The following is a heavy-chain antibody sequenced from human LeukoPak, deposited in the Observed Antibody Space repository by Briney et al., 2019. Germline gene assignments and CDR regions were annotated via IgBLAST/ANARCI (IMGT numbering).Heavy chain of an antibody. CDR2: IYPGDSDT. V-gene: IGHV5-51*01. CDR1: GYSFTSYW. J-gene: IGHJ5*02. Sequence: GESLKISCKGSGYSFTSYWIGWVRQMPGKGLERMGIIYPGDSDTRYSPSFQGQVTISADKSISTAYLQWSSLKASDTAMYYCARHVAIEKLRNWFDPWGQGTLVTVSS. CDR3: ARHVAIEKLRNWFDP. D-gene: IGHD1-7*01.